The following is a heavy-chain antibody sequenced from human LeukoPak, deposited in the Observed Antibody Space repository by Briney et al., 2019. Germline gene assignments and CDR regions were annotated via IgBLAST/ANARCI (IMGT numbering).Heavy chain of an antibody. J-gene: IGHJ4*02. V-gene: IGHV3-23*01. CDR2: VSASGGST. D-gene: IGHD3-10*01. CDR1: GFTFRNHS. Sequence: GSLRLSCAASGFTFRNHSMNWVRQAPGQGLEWVSGVSASGGSTFNTDSVKGRFSISRDNSKNTLYLEMNSLSPEDTALYYCAKSLGNQGVIDYWGQGTLVTVSS. CDR3: AKSLGNQGVIDY.